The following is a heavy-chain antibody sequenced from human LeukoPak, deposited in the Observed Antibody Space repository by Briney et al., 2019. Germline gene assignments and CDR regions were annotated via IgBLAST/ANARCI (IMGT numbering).Heavy chain of an antibody. Sequence: GGSLRLSCAASGFTFSSYAMSWVRQAPGKGLEWVSAISGSGASTYYADSVKGRFTISRDNAKNSVSLQMNSLRAEDTAVYYCARMPHYGDLNYSFDYWGQGTLVTVSS. D-gene: IGHD4-17*01. J-gene: IGHJ4*02. CDR1: GFTFSSYA. V-gene: IGHV3-23*01. CDR3: ARMPHYGDLNYSFDY. CDR2: ISGSGAST.